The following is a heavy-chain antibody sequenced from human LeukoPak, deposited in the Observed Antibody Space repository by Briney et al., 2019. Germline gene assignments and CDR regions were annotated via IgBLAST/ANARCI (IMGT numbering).Heavy chain of an antibody. CDR1: GGTFSSYA. D-gene: IGHD1-7*01. CDR2: IIPIFGTA. CDR3: ARVSGITGTTEFDP. J-gene: IGHJ5*02. V-gene: IGHV1-69*05. Sequence: SVKVSCKASGGTFSSYAISWVRQAPGQGLEWMGGIIPIFGTANYVQKFQGRVTITTDESTSTAYMELSSLRSEDTAVYYCARVSGITGTTEFDPWGQGTLVTVSS.